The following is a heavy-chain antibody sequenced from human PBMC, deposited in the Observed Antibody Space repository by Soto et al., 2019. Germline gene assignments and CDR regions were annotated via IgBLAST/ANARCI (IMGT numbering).Heavy chain of an antibody. Sequence: QVQLQESGPGLVKPSETLSLTCTVSGGSVSSGSYYWSWIRQPPGKGLEWIGYIYYSGSTNYNHSLKSRVTISVDTSKNQFSLKLSSVTAADTAVYYCARSTVTTIDYWGQGTLVTVSS. CDR2: IYYSGST. V-gene: IGHV4-61*01. CDR3: ARSTVTTIDY. CDR1: GGSVSSGSYY. D-gene: IGHD4-17*01. J-gene: IGHJ4*02.